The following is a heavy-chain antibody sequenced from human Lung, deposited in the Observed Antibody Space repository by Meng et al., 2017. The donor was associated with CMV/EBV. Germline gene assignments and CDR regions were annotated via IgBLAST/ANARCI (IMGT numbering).Heavy chain of an antibody. V-gene: IGHV6-1*02. CDR3: ARGINGGCGD. CDR1: GDIVSSNSAA. D-gene: IGHD4-23*01. Sequence: QVQLQQSGPGLVKPSQTLPPTCAISGDIVSSNSAAWHWIRQSPSRGLEWLGRTYYRSKWYHEYAVSVKSRITISPDTPKNQFSLQLNSMTPEDTAVYYCARGINGGCGDWGQGTLVTVSS. J-gene: IGHJ4*02. CDR2: TYYRSKWYH.